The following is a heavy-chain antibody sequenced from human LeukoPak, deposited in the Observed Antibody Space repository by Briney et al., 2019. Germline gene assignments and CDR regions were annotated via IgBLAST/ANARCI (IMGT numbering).Heavy chain of an antibody. J-gene: IGHJ4*02. D-gene: IGHD6-25*01. CDR3: ARLAAGNRLPLDY. V-gene: IGHV1-2*04. CDR2: INPNSGGT. Sequence: ASVKVSCKASGYTFTGYYMHWVRQAPGQGLEWMGWINPNSGGTNYAQKFQGWVTMTRDTSISTAYMELSRLRSDDTAVYYCARLAAGNRLPLDYWGQGTLVTVSS. CDR1: GYTFTGYY.